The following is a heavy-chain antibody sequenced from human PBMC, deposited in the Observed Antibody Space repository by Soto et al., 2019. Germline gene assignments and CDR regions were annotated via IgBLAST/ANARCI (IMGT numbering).Heavy chain of an antibody. CDR2: ISGSGGST. Sequence: GGSLRLSCAASGFTFSSYAMSWVRQAPGKGLEWVSAISGSGGSTYYADSVKGRFTISRDNSKNTLYLQMNSLRAEDTAVYYCAKEALDCTNGVCYRGTEYFQHWGQGTLVTVSS. CDR3: AKEALDCTNGVCYRGTEYFQH. CDR1: GFTFSSYA. D-gene: IGHD2-8*01. J-gene: IGHJ1*01. V-gene: IGHV3-23*01.